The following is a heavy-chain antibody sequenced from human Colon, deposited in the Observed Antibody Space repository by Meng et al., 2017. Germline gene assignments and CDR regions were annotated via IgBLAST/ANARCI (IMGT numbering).Heavy chain of an antibody. CDR2: IHSSAGT. D-gene: IGHD3-3*01. CDR3: ANRFV. V-gene: IGHV3-66*02. J-gene: IGHJ4*02. CDR1: GFSVSSDF. Sequence: QLVESGGGPVQPGGSLSISCAVSGFSVSSDFMIWVRQAPGKGLEWVSMIHSSAGTFFADSVKGRFTVSTDNSKNTLYLQMNSLRIEDTAVYHCANRFVWGLGTLVTASS.